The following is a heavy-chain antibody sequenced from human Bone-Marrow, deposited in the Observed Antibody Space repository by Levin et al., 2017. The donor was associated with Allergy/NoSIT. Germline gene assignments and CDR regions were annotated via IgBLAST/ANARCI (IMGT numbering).Heavy chain of an antibody. J-gene: IGHJ4*02. V-gene: IGHV3-48*03. CDR1: GFTFSSYE. Sequence: GGSLRLSCAASGFTFSSYEMNWVRQAPGKGLEWISYISSSGKTTHYADSVKGRFTISRDNAKNSMYLQMSSLRGEDTAVYYCTSISGSPDYWGQGTLVTVSS. D-gene: IGHD1-26*01. CDR2: ISSSGKTT. CDR3: TSISGSPDY.